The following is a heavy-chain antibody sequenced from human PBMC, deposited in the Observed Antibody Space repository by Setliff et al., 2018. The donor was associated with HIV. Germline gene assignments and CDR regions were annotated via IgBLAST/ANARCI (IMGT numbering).Heavy chain of an antibody. J-gene: IGHJ6*02. Sequence: PGESLKISCEASGYSFTSYWIGWVRQLPGKGLEWMGIIYPGDSEIGYSPSFQGQVTISADKSISTAYLQWSSLKASDTAIYYCAGPTVPDYYYYGMDVWGQGTTVTVSS. CDR2: IYPGDSEI. V-gene: IGHV5-51*01. CDR3: AGPTVPDYYYYGMDV. D-gene: IGHD6-6*01. CDR1: GYSFTSYW.